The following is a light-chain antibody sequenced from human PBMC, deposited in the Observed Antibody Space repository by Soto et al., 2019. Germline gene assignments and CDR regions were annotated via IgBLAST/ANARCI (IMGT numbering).Light chain of an antibody. V-gene: IGKV3-20*01. Sequence: EIVLTQSPATLSLSPGERATLSCRASQSVFNSYLAWYQQRPGQAPRLLIFGASSRATGIPDRFSGSGSGTYFTLTISSLEPEDFALYYCQHYDSSPLGYTFGQGTKVEIK. CDR2: GAS. J-gene: IGKJ2*01. CDR3: QHYDSSPLGYT. CDR1: QSVFNSY.